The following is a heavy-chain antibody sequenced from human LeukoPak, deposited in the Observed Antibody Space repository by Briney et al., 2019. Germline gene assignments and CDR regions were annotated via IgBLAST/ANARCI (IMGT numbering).Heavy chain of an antibody. CDR2: IGSSGGGT. CDR1: GLTFNNYA. Sequence: GGSLRLSCEASGLTFNNYAMHWVRQSSGKGLEWVSGIGSSGGGTYYADSVKGRFTISGDTSKDTVYLQMDSLRAEDTAIYYCAKIHQNRVVVGAKGAFDIWGQGTVVTVSS. CDR3: AKIHQNRVVVGAKGAFDI. V-gene: IGHV3-23*01. D-gene: IGHD2-15*01. J-gene: IGHJ3*02.